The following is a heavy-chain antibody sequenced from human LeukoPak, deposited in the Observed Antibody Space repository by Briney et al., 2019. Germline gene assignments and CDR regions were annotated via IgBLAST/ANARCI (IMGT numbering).Heavy chain of an antibody. CDR3: ARDIAVADPRHYYYGMDV. V-gene: IGHV1-69*13. CDR1: GGTFSSYA. J-gene: IGHJ6*02. CDR2: IIPIFGTA. Sequence: ASVKVSCRASGGTFSSYAISWVRQAPGQGLEWMGGIIPIFGTANYAQKFQGRVTITADESTSTAYMELSSLRSEDTAVYYCARDIAVADPRHYYYGMDVWGQGTTVTVSS. D-gene: IGHD6-19*01.